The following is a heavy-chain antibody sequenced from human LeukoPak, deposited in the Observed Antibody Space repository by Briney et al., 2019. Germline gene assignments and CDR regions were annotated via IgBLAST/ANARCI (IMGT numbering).Heavy chain of an antibody. J-gene: IGHJ3*02. CDR3: AMFSSSWINAFDI. CDR2: IYNSGST. V-gene: IGHV4-31*03. Sequence: SQTLSLTCTVSGGSISSGGYYWSWIRQHPGKGLEWIGYIYNSGSTYYNPSLKSRVTISVDTSKNQFSLKLSSVTAADTAVYYCAMFSSSWINAFDIWGQGTMVTVSS. CDR1: GGSISSGGYY. D-gene: IGHD6-13*01.